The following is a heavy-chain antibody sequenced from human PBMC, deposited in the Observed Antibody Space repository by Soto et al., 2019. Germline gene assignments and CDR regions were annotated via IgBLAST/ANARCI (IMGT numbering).Heavy chain of an antibody. V-gene: IGHV5-51*01. CDR2: IYPGDSDT. D-gene: IGHD1-7*01. CDR1: GYSFTSYW. J-gene: IGHJ6*02. CDR3: ASNNWNYGYYYGMDV. Sequence: HGESLKISCKGSGYSFTSYWIGWVRQMPGKGLEWMGIIYPGDSDTRYSPSFQGQVTISADKSISTAYLQWSSLKASDTAMYYCASNNWNYGYYYGMDVWGQGTTVTVSS.